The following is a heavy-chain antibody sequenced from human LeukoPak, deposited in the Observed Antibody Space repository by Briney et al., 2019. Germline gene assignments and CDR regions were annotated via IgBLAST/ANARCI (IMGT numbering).Heavy chain of an antibody. CDR2: IYTSGST. Sequence: SETLSLTCTVSGGSISSYYWSWIRQPAGKGLEWIGRIYTSGSTNYNPSLKSRVTMSVDTSKNQFSLKLSSVTAADTAVYYCARDGHIAVAGRTYNWFDPWGQGTLVTVSS. J-gene: IGHJ5*02. V-gene: IGHV4-4*07. CDR3: ARDGHIAVAGRTYNWFDP. D-gene: IGHD6-19*01. CDR1: GGSISSYY.